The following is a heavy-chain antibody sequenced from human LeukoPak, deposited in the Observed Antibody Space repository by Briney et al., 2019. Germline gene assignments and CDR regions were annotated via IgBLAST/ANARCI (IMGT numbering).Heavy chain of an antibody. CDR2: ISYDGSNK. Sequence: GGSLRLSCAASGFTFSSYAMHWVRQAPGKGLEWVAVISYDGSNKYYADSVKGRFTISRDNSKNTLYLQMNSLRAEDTAVYYCARTWIQPDTIKSYGMDVWGQGTTVTVSS. V-gene: IGHV3-30-3*01. CDR1: GFTFSSYA. CDR3: ARTWIQPDTIKSYGMDV. J-gene: IGHJ6*02. D-gene: IGHD5-18*01.